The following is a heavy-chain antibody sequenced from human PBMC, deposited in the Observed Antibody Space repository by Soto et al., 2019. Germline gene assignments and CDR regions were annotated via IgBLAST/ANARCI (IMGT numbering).Heavy chain of an antibody. Sequence: QLQLQESGSGLVKPSETLSLTCTVSNGSISSRSSYWGWIRQTPGKGLEWIGSIYYIGNTYYNPSRNSRVTISIDTSKTQFSLKLNSVTAADTAVYFCGGQDYGAKGYDFENCGHGTLVIVAS. D-gene: IGHD4-17*01. CDR3: GGQDYGAKGYDFEN. CDR1: NGSISSRSSY. CDR2: IYYIGNT. J-gene: IGHJ2*01. V-gene: IGHV4-39*01.